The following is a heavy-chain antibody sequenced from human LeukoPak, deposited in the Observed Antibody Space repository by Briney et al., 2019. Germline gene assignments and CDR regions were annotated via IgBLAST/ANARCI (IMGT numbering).Heavy chain of an antibody. CDR3: ARDKTVTGYYGMDV. CDR1: GGTFSSYG. Sequence: SVKVSCKASGGTFSSYGISWVRQAPGQGLEWMGGIIPIFGTANYAQKFQGRVTITADESTSTAYMELSSLRSEDTAVYYCARDKTVTGYYGMDVWGQGTTVTVSS. J-gene: IGHJ6*02. V-gene: IGHV1-69*13. CDR2: IIPIFGTA. D-gene: IGHD4-11*01.